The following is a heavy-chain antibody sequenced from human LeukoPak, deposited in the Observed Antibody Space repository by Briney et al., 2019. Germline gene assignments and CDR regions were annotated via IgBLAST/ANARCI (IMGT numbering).Heavy chain of an antibody. D-gene: IGHD4-17*01. CDR1: GHTFSTYG. CDR3: ARDLGGYGDYGTNFDY. CDR2: IRYDGRNK. J-gene: IGHJ4*02. Sequence: GGSLTLSCAASGHTFSTYGMHWARQAPGRGVEWVAFIRYDGRNKYYADSVKGRFTISRHNAKRSLYLQMNSLRAEDTAVYYCARDLGGYGDYGTNFDYWGQGTLVTVSS. V-gene: IGHV3-30*02.